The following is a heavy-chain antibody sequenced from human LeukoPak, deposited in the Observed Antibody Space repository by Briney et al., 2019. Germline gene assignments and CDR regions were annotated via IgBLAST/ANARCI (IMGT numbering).Heavy chain of an antibody. CDR1: GYTFTGYY. J-gene: IGHJ4*02. CDR2: INPNSGGT. D-gene: IGHD3-22*01. V-gene: IGHV1-2*02. CDR3: ARAGPYYYDSSGPFAY. Sequence: ASVKVSCKASGYTFTGYYIHWVRQATGQGLEWMGWINPNSGGTNYAQKFQGRVTMTRDTSISTAYMELSRLRSDETAVYYCARAGPYYYDSSGPFAYWGQGTLVTVSS.